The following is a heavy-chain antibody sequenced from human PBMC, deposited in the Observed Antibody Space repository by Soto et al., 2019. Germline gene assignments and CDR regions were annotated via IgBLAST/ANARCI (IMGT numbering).Heavy chain of an antibody. CDR2: LVGNGGDR. V-gene: IGHV3-23*01. CDR1: GFSFSAYA. D-gene: IGHD2-8*01. CDR3: AKDFIANNGVWEAFDM. Sequence: GGSLRLSCAASGFSFSAYAMNWVRQAPGKGLQWVSGLVGNGGDRNYADSVRGRFIVSRDNSKNTLYLQMNNLRDEDTAVYYCAKDFIANNGVWEAFDMWGRGTEVTVS. J-gene: IGHJ3*02.